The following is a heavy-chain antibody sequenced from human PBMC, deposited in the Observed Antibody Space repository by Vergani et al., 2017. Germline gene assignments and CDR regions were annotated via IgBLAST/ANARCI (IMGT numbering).Heavy chain of an antibody. CDR3: ASKRGACRAAYCHSYDF. CDR1: GDSVISTDYH. J-gene: IGHJ4*02. Sequence: QVQLQESGPGLVKPSETLSLTCTVSGDSVISTDYHWGWIRQPPGKGLEWIGSMDYSGSTSYNPSLESRISISFETPKNQFSLRLTSVTAAETAVYYCASKRGACRAAYCHSYDFWGPGPLVGVSS. V-gene: IGHV4-39*01. D-gene: IGHD2-15*01. CDR2: MDYSGST.